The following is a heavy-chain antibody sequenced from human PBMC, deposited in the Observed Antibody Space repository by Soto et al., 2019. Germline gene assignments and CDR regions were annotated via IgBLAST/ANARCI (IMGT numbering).Heavy chain of an antibody. D-gene: IGHD3-10*01. CDR3: ARLYGSGQWNWFDP. J-gene: IGHJ5*02. CDR1: GYSFISYW. V-gene: IGHV5-51*01. CDR2: IYPHDSDT. Sequence: GESLKISCKGSGYSFISYWIGWVRQMPWRGLEWMGIIYPHDSDTRYSPSFQGQVTISADKSISTAYLQWSSLKASDSAMYYCARLYGSGQWNWFDPWGQGTLVTVSS.